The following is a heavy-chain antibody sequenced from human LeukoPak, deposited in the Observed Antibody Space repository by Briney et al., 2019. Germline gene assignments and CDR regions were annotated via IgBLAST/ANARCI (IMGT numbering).Heavy chain of an antibody. V-gene: IGHV3-21*01. Sequence: GETLSLSCAASGFTFGGYGKSGVLRAPGKVIKRISSISSSSSYIYYADSVKGRFTISRDNAKNSLYLQMNSLRAEDTAVYDCARPGSEDAFDIWGQLTMVTVSS. D-gene: IGHD3-10*01. J-gene: IGHJ3*02. CDR3: ARPGSEDAFDI. CDR2: ISSSSSYI. CDR1: GFTFGGYG.